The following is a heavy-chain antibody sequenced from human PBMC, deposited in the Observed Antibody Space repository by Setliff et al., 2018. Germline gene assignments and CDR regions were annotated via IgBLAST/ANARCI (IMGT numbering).Heavy chain of an antibody. CDR3: AILDHNFDY. CDR2: INPNSGGT. V-gene: IGHV1-2*02. J-gene: IGHJ4*02. CDR1: ANTFIAYY. Sequence: GASVKVSCKASANTFIAYYIHWVRQAPGQGLEWRGWINPNSGGTDYAQKFQGRVTMTRDTSINTAYMELSRLRSDDTAVYYCAILDHNFDYWGQGTLVTVSS.